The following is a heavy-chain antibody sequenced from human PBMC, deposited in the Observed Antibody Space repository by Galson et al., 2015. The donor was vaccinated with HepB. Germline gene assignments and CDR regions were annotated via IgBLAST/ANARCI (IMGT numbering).Heavy chain of an antibody. D-gene: IGHD2-8*01. V-gene: IGHV4-31*03. Sequence: TLSLTCTVSGGSISSGGYYWSWIRQHPGKGLEWIGYIYYSGSTYYNPSLKSRVTISVDTSKNQFSLKLSSVTAADTAVYYCARRPSMVASGAFDIWGQGTMVTVSS. CDR3: ARRPSMVASGAFDI. CDR1: GGSISSGGYY. CDR2: IYYSGST. J-gene: IGHJ3*02.